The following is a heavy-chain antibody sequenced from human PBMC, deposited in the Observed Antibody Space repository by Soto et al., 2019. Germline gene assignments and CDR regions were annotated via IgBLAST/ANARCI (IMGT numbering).Heavy chain of an antibody. J-gene: IGHJ6*02. D-gene: IGHD3-10*01. Sequence: QLVESGGGLVKPGGSLRASCAASRFAFSSYSMHWVRQAPMKGLEWVASINSVASYVYYADSVEGRFTISRDNAKNSVYLQMNSPRAEDTDVYYCTRDRSSFMRGRIRGPYGGLDVWGQGTTVLVS. CDR3: TRDRSSFMRGRIRGPYGGLDV. CDR1: RFAFSSYS. CDR2: INSVASYV. V-gene: IGHV3-21*01.